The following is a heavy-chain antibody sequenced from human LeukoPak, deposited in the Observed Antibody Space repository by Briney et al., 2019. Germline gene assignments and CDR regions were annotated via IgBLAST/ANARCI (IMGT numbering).Heavy chain of an antibody. CDR2: ISGGGGNT. V-gene: IGHV3-23*01. J-gene: IGHJ3*02. CDR1: GFTFSSYA. D-gene: IGHD1-26*01. CDR3: GKNRYSGSLSPFDI. Sequence: SGGSLRLSCAASGFTFSSYAMHWVRQAPGKGLEWVSAISGGGGNTYYADSVKGRFTISRDNSKNTLYLQMNSLRAEDTAVYYCGKNRYSGSLSPFDIWGQGTMVTVSS.